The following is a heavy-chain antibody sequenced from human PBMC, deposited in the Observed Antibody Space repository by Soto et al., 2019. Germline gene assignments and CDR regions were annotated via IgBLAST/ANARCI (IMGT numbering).Heavy chain of an antibody. Sequence: PGESLKISCKGSGYTFSKYWIGWVRQTPGKGPEWMGMIYPGDSDARYSPSFEGQVTFSVGKSINTAYLQWNSLKASDTAMYYCARQGGEYNTMSDYWGQGTLVTVSS. D-gene: IGHD3-10*01. V-gene: IGHV5-51*01. J-gene: IGHJ4*02. CDR3: ARQGGEYNTMSDY. CDR1: GYTFSKYW. CDR2: IYPGDSDA.